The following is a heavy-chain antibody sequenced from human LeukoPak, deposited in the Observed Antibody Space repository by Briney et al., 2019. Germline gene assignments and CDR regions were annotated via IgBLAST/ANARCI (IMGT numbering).Heavy chain of an antibody. CDR1: GFTFDDYA. J-gene: IGHJ4*02. CDR2: INWNSGSI. V-gene: IGHV3-9*01. Sequence: PGGSLRLSCAASGFTFDDYAMHWVRHAPGKGLEWVSGINWNSGSIGYADSVKGRFTISRDNAKKSLYLQMNSLRAEDTALYYCTKAIHYYYDSSGPDYWGQGTLVTVSS. D-gene: IGHD3-22*01. CDR3: TKAIHYYYDSSGPDY.